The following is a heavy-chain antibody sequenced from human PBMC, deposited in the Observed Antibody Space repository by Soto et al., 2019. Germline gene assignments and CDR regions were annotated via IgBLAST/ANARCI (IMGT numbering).Heavy chain of an antibody. D-gene: IGHD1-1*01. V-gene: IGHV4-59*01. J-gene: IGHJ4*01. CDR1: GDSIRSFY. Sequence: SETRSLACTVSGDSIRSFYWSWVRQPPGKGVEWTGYIYYSGSTSYNPSLESRVTISVDTSENQFSLKLSSVTAADTAVYYCASLRRLTPRTVSQYYDYWGHGILVTDS. CDR3: ASLRRLTPRTVSQYYDY. CDR2: IYYSGST.